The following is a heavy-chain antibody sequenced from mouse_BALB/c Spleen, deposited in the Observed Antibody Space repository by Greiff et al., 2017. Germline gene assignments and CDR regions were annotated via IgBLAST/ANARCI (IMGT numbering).Heavy chain of an antibody. Sequence: QVQLQQSGAELMKPGASVKISCKATGYTFSSYWIEWVKQRPGHGLEWIGEILPGSGSTNYNEKFKGKATFTADTSSNTAYMQLSSLTSEDSAVYYCARYRECLLQDYWGQGTSVTVSS. CDR2: ILPGSGST. J-gene: IGHJ4*01. CDR1: GYTFSSYW. V-gene: IGHV1-9*01. D-gene: IGHD2-3*01. CDR3: ARYRECLLQDY.